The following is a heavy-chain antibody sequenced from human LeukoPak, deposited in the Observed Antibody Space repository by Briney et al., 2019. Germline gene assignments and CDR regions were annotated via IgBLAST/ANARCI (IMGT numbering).Heavy chain of an antibody. Sequence: PSETLSLTCTVSGGSIISADHYWSWIRQPPGKGLEWIGYIFYSGSTYYKSPLKSRLTISVDTSKNQFSLKLSSVTAADTAVYYCARGYYDVLTNYPKNFDQWGQGTLVTVSS. V-gene: IGHV4-30-4*01. CDR2: IFYSGST. CDR1: GGSIISADHY. CDR3: ARGYYDVLTNYPKNFDQ. J-gene: IGHJ4*02. D-gene: IGHD3-9*01.